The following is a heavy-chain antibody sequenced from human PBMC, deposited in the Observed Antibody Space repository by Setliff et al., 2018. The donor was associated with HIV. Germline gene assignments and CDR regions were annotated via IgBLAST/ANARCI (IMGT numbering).Heavy chain of an antibody. CDR2: INAGNGDT. CDR1: GYTFRIYG. CDR3: AREYSGTSYGDIDF. D-gene: IGHD1-26*01. V-gene: IGHV1-3*01. Sequence: ALVKVSCKASGYTFRIYGIHWVRQAPGQRLEWMGWINAGNGDTKYSQKFQDRVAITGDTSASTVFMELSRLRSEDTGVYYCAREYSGTSYGDIDFWGEGTVVTVS. J-gene: IGHJ4*02.